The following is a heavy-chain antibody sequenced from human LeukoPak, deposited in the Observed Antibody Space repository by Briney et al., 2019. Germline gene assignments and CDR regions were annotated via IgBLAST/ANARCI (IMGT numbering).Heavy chain of an antibody. J-gene: IGHJ4*02. D-gene: IGHD3-16*01. CDR3: TRGGPFGDY. CDR2: INSDGSST. V-gene: IGHV3-74*01. Sequence: PGGSLRLSCAASGFTFSSYWLHWVRQAPGKGLVWVSRINSDGSSTIYADGVKGRFTISRDNVKNTVYLQMNSLRAEDTAVYYCTRGGPFGDYWGQGTLVTVSS. CDR1: GFTFSSYW.